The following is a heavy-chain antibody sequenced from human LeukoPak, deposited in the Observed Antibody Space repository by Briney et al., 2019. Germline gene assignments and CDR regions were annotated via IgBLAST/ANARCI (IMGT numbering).Heavy chain of an antibody. Sequence: SETLSLTCTVSGGSISSYYWSWIWQPPGKGLEWIGYIYYSGSTNYNPSLKSRVTISVDTSKNQFSLKLSSVTAADTAVYYCARVNDYYDSSGYYSVFDYWGQGTLVTVSS. D-gene: IGHD3-22*01. V-gene: IGHV4-59*01. CDR2: IYYSGST. CDR3: ARVNDYYDSSGYYSVFDY. CDR1: GGSISSYY. J-gene: IGHJ4*02.